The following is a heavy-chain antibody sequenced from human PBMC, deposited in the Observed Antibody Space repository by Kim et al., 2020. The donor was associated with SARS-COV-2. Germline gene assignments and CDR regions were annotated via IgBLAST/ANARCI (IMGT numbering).Heavy chain of an antibody. CDR2: IYYSGST. V-gene: IGHV4-39*01. Sequence: SETLSLTCTVSGGSISSSSYYWGWIRQPPGKGLEWIGSIYYSGSTYYNPSLKSRVTISVDTSKNQFSLKLSSVTAADTAVYYCARVYRLNYYYGMDVWGQGTTVTVSS. D-gene: IGHD2-8*01. J-gene: IGHJ6*02. CDR1: GGSISSSSYY. CDR3: ARVYRLNYYYGMDV.